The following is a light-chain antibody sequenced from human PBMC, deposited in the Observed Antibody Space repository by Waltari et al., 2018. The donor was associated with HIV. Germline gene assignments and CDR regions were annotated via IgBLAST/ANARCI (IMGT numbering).Light chain of an antibody. Sequence: EIVLSQSPGTLSLSPGERATLSCRASESVDNNYVAWFQQKPGQPPRLLIDGASSRATGIPDRFSGSGSGTDFTLTVSRLEPEDFAVYFCQQYGGSPTFGGGTKVEIK. CDR1: ESVDNNY. J-gene: IGKJ4*01. CDR2: GAS. V-gene: IGKV3-20*01. CDR3: QQYGGSPT.